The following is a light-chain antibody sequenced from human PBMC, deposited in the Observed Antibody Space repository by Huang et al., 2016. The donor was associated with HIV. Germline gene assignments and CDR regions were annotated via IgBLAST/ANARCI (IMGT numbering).Light chain of an antibody. CDR3: QQFSSYSPLT. CDR2: AAS. J-gene: IGKJ4*01. Sequence: IQLTQSPSSLSASVGDRVTITCRASQGISNSLVWYQQKPGRAPKLLIYAASTLQSGVTARFSSSRSGTDFTLTISSLQPEDSATYYCQQFSSYSPLTFGGGTKVEIK. CDR1: QGISNS. V-gene: IGKV1-9*01.